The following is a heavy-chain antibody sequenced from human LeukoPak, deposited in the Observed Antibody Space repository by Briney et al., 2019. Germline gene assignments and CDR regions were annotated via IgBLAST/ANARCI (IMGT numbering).Heavy chain of an antibody. CDR2: IIPIFCSA. D-gene: IGHD2-2*02. CDR1: GGTFSSYA. Sequence: SVEVFCKASGGTFSSYAISWVGQAPGQGLEWVGGIIPIFCSANYAQKFQGRVTITADESTSTAYMELSSLRSEDTAVYYCARSTPRDIVVVPAAINYYYYYGMDVWGQGTTVTVSS. V-gene: IGHV1-69*13. J-gene: IGHJ6*02. CDR3: ARSTPRDIVVVPAAINYYYYYGMDV.